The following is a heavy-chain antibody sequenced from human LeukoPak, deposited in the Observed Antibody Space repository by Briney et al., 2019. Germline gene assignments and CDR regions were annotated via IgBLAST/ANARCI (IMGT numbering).Heavy chain of an antibody. D-gene: IGHD6-6*01. CDR1: GYTLTELS. CDR2: FDPEDGET. V-gene: IGHV1-24*01. Sequence: GASVTVSCKVSGYTLTELSMHWERQAPGKGLEWMGGFDPEDGETIYAQKFQGRVTMTTDTSTSTAYMELRSLRSDDTAVYYCARDLKEFFENSSPFDYWGQGTLVTVSS. J-gene: IGHJ4*02. CDR3: ARDLKEFFENSSPFDY.